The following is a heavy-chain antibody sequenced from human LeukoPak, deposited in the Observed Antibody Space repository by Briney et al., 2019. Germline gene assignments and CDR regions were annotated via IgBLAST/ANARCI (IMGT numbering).Heavy chain of an antibody. CDR3: ASGPSGYYPYYFDY. D-gene: IGHD3-22*01. CDR2: INSDGSST. V-gene: IGHV3-74*01. J-gene: IGHJ4*02. Sequence: PGGSLRLSCAASGFTFSSYWMHWVRQAPGKGLVWVSRINSDGSSTSYADSVKGRFTTSRDNAKNTLYLQMNSLRAEDTAVYYCASGPSGYYPYYFDYWGQGTLVTVSS. CDR1: GFTFSSYW.